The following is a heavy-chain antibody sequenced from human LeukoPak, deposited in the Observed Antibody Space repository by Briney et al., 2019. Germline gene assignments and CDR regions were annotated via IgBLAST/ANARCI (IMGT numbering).Heavy chain of an antibody. CDR2: INHRGST. J-gene: IGHJ4*02. CDR1: GGSFSGYY. V-gene: IGHV4-34*01. CDR3: ARGPHQQWPPMQY. Sequence: SETLSLTCAVYGGSFSGYYWSWIRQPPGKGLEWIGEINHRGSTNYNPSLKSRVTISVDTSKNQFSLKLSSVTAADTGVYYCARGPHQQWPPMQYWGQGSLVTVSS. D-gene: IGHD6-19*01.